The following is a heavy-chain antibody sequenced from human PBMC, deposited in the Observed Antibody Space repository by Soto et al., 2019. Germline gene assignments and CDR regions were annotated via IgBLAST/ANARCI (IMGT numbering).Heavy chain of an antibody. D-gene: IGHD3-9*01. CDR2: ISAYNGNT. CDR1: GYTFTSYG. CDR3: ARGGALYDILSGYRPTGVDY. V-gene: IGHV1-18*01. Sequence: ASVKVSCKASGYTFTSYGISWVRQAPGQGLEWMGWISAYNGNTNYAQKLQGRVTMTTDTSTSTAYMELRSLRSDDTAVYYCARGGALYDILSGYRPTGVDYWGQGTLVTVSS. J-gene: IGHJ4*02.